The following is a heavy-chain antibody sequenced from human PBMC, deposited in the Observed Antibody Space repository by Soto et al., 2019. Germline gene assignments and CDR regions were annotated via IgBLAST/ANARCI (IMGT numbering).Heavy chain of an antibody. V-gene: IGHV3-23*01. J-gene: IGHJ4*02. CDR3: AKESGVLEWLLPFDN. CDR2: ISGSGGST. D-gene: IGHD3-3*01. Sequence: EVQLLESGGGLVQPGGSLRLSCAASGFTFSSYAMSWVRQAPGKGLEWVSAISGSGGSTYYADSVKGRLTISRDNSKNTLYMQMNSLRADDTAVYYCAKESGVLEWLLPFDNWGQGTLVTVSS. CDR1: GFTFSSYA.